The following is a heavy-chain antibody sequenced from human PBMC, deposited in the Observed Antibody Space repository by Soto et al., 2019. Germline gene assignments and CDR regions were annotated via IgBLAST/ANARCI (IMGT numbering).Heavy chain of an antibody. CDR1: GGSISSGGYY. J-gene: IGHJ4*02. D-gene: IGHD7-27*01. CDR3: ARGAWGANYYFDY. CDR2: IYYSGTT. V-gene: IGHV4-31*03. Sequence: QVQLQESGPGLVKPSQTLSLTCTVSGGSISSGGYYWSWIRQHPGKGLEWIGYIYYSGTTYYNPSLKSRVTISVDTSKNQFSLKVNSVTAADTAVYYCARGAWGANYYFDYWGQGTLVTVSS.